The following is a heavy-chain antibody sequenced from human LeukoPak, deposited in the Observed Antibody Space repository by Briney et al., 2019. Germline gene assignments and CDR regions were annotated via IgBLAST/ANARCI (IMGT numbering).Heavy chain of an antibody. CDR2: ISSTSSYI. CDR3: VRAHYDYGDALDF. J-gene: IGHJ4*02. CDR1: GFNFKSYT. V-gene: IGHV3-21*01. Sequence: GGSQRLSCAASGFNFKSYTMNWDRQPPGKGLEWVSFISSTSSYIYYADAVRGRFTISRDNANNSLYLQMNSLTVEDTAVYYCVRAHYDYGDALDFWGQGSLVTVSS. D-gene: IGHD4/OR15-4a*01.